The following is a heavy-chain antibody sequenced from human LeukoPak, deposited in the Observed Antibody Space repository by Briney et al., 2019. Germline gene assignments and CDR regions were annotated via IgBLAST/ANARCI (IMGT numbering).Heavy chain of an antibody. CDR2: SIPILGMA. D-gene: IGHD3-22*01. V-gene: IGHV1-69*04. CDR1: GYTFTVYY. J-gene: IGHJ3*02. CDR3: ARDYYDSSGYYSLIAFDI. Sequence: LVKVSFKASGYTFTVYYMHWLRQAPGQGREWMGMSIPILGMANYAQKFQGRVTITADKSTSTAYMELSSLRSEDTAVYYCARDYYDSSGYYSLIAFDIWGQGTMVTVSS.